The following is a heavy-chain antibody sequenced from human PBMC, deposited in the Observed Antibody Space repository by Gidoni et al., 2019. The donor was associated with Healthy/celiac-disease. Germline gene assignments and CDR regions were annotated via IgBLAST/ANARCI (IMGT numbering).Heavy chain of an antibody. J-gene: IGHJ4*02. CDR1: GFTFGDYA. Sequence: EVQLVASGGGLVQPGRSLRLSCTASGFTFGDYAMSWVRQAPGKGLEWVGFIRSKAYGGTTEYAASVKGRFTISRDDSKSIAYRQMNSLKTEDTAVYYCTRIPEPRGYDILTGYYFDYWGQGTLVTVSS. D-gene: IGHD3-9*01. CDR2: IRSKAYGGTT. V-gene: IGHV3-49*04. CDR3: TRIPEPRGYDILTGYYFDY.